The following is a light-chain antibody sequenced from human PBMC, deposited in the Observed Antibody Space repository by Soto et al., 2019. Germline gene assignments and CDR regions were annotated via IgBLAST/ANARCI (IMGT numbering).Light chain of an antibody. CDR2: AAS. V-gene: IGKV1-9*01. CDR3: QQLSSYPST. Sequence: QLTQSPSSLSASVGDRVTITCRASQGIGSYLAWYQQKPGEAPKLLIYAASTLQSAVPSRFRGSGSGTDFALTISSLQAEDFAAYYCQQLSSYPSTFGGGTKVEIK. CDR1: QGIGSY. J-gene: IGKJ4*01.